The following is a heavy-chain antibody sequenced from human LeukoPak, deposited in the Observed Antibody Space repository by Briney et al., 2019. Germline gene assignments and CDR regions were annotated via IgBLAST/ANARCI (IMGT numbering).Heavy chain of an antibody. CDR1: GFTFSGYA. V-gene: IGHV3-15*01. Sequence: SGGSLRLSCAASGFTFSGYAMSWVRQAPGKGLEWVGRIKSKTDGGTTDYAAPVKGRFTISRDDSKNTLYLQMNSLKTEDTAVYYCTTEALGDSSGYYTYYFDYWGQGTLVTVSS. CDR2: IKSKTDGGTT. D-gene: IGHD3-22*01. J-gene: IGHJ4*02. CDR3: TTEALGDSSGYYTYYFDY.